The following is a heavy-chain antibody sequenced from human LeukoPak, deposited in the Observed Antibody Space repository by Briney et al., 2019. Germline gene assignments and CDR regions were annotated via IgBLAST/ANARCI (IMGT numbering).Heavy chain of an antibody. V-gene: IGHV3-21*01. CDR1: GFTFSSYS. Sequence: PGWSLRLSCAASGFTFSSYSMKWVRQAPGTAMEGASSISSSSSYLYYADSVKGRFTISRDNAKNSLYLQMNSLRAEDTAVYYCARDSQRITIVRGVITSNFDYWGQGTLVTVSS. CDR2: ISSSSSYL. D-gene: IGHD3-10*01. CDR3: ARDSQRITIVRGVITSNFDY. J-gene: IGHJ4*02.